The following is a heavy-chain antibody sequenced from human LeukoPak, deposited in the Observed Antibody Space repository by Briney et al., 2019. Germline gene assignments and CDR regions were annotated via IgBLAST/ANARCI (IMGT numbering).Heavy chain of an antibody. D-gene: IGHD4-11*01. J-gene: IGHJ4*02. V-gene: IGHV4-30-2*03. CDR1: GGSISSGGYY. CDR3: ARLQDSNTIDY. Sequence: SETLSLTCTVSGGSISSGGYYWSWIRQPPGKGLEWIGYIYHSGSTYYNPSLKSRVTISVDTSKNQFSLKLSSVTAADTAVYYCARLQDSNTIDYWGQGTLVTVSS. CDR2: IYHSGST.